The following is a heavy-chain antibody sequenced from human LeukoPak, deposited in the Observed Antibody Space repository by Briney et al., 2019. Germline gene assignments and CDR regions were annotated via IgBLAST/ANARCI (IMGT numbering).Heavy chain of an antibody. V-gene: IGHV3-30*02. D-gene: IGHD1-26*01. J-gene: IGHJ6*03. CDR2: IRYDGSNK. CDR1: GFTFSSYG. Sequence: GGSLRLSCAASGFTFSSYGMHWVRQAPGKCLEWVAFIRYDGSNKYYADSVKGRFTISRDNSRNTLYLQMNSLRAEDTAVYYCAKDGSIVGGTNDYYYHMDVWGIGSTVTISS. CDR3: AKDGSIVGGTNDYYYHMDV.